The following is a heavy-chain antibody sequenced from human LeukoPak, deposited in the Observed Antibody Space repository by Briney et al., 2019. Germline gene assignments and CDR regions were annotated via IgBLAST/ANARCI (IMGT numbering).Heavy chain of an antibody. J-gene: IGHJ6*03. Sequence: GESLKISCKGSGYSFTSYWIGWVRQMPGKGLEWMGIIYPGDSDTRYSPSFQGQVTISADKSISTAYLQWSSLKASDTAMYYCARRVWDQLPPYNYYYMDVWGKGTTVTVSS. CDR3: ARRVWDQLPPYNYYYMDV. CDR1: GYSFTSYW. V-gene: IGHV5-51*01. D-gene: IGHD2-2*01. CDR2: IYPGDSDT.